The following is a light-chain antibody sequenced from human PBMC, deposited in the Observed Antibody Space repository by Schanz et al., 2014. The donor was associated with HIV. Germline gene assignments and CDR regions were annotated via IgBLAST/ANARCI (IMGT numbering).Light chain of an antibody. CDR2: DVS. CDR3: NSYTSKNTPI. V-gene: IGLV2-14*01. J-gene: IGLJ2*01. CDR1: SSDVGGYNY. Sequence: QSVLTQPASVSGSPGQSITISCTGTSSDVGGYNYVSWYQQHPGKAPKLMIYDVSNRPSGVSIRFSGSKSGNTASLTISGLQAEDEADYYCNSYTSKNTPIFGGGTNVTVL.